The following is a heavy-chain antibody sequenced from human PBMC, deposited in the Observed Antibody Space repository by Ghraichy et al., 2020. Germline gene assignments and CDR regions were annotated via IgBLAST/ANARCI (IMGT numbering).Heavy chain of an antibody. J-gene: IGHJ3*02. Sequence: LTCAASGFTVSSNYMSWVRQAPGKGLEWVSVIYSGGSTYYADSVKGRFTISRHNSKNTLYLQMNSLRAEDTAVYYCARVYSGSYRPRGAFDIWGQGTMVTVSS. CDR3: ARVYSGSYRPRGAFDI. D-gene: IGHD1-26*01. CDR1: GFTVSSNY. V-gene: IGHV3-53*04. CDR2: IYSGGST.